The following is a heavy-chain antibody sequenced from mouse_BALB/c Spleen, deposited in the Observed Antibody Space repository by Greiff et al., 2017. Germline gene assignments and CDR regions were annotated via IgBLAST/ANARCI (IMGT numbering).Heavy chain of an antibody. CDR3: AGGYGSSYDAMDY. CDR1: GYTFTSYW. V-gene: IGHV1-87*01. Sequence: QVQLKQSGAELARPGASVKLSCKASGYTFTSYWMQWVKQRPGQGLEWIGAIYPGDGDTRYTQKFKGKATLTADKSSSTAYMQLSSLASEDSAVYYCAGGYGSSYDAMDYWGQGTSVTVSS. D-gene: IGHD1-1*01. CDR2: IYPGDGDT. J-gene: IGHJ4*01.